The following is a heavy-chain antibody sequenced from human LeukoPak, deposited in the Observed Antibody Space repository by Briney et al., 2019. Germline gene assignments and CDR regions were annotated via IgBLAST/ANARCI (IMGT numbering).Heavy chain of an antibody. CDR1: GGSFSGYY. CDR3: ARAVDRDAFDI. Sequence: SETLSLTCAVYGGSFSGYYWSWIRQPPGKGLEWIGEINHSGSINYKPSLKSRVTISVDTSKNQFSLKLSSVTAADTAVYYCARAVDRDAFDIWGQGTMVTVSS. CDR2: INHSGSI. V-gene: IGHV4-34*01. J-gene: IGHJ3*02.